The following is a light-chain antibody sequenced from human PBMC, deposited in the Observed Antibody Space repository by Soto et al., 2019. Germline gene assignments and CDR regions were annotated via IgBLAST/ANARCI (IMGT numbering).Light chain of an antibody. CDR3: SSYSTSFFYV. CDR2: GVT. Sequence: QSALTQPASVSGSPGQSITICCTGTSSDVGAYNYVSWYQQHPGEAPKLIIYGVTNRPSGVSYRFSGSKSDYTASLTISGLQAEDEADYYCSSYSTSFFYVFGTGTKLTVL. V-gene: IGLV2-14*01. CDR1: SSDVGAYNY. J-gene: IGLJ1*01.